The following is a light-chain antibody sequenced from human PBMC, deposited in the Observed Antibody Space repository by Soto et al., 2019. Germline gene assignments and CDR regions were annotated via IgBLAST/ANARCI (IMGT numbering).Light chain of an antibody. Sequence: EIVLTQSPRTLSLSPGETATLSCRASQSVRSNYLAWYQHKIGQAPRLLMSGASSRATGIPERFTGSGSGTDFTLTIRGLEPEDFAVYFCQQYVSSPLTFGGGTKVEIK. V-gene: IGKV3-20*01. CDR2: GAS. CDR1: QSVRSNY. J-gene: IGKJ4*01. CDR3: QQYVSSPLT.